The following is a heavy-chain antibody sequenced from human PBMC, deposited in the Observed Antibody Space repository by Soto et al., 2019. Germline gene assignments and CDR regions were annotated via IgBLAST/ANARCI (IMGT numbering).Heavy chain of an antibody. D-gene: IGHD6-13*01. Sequence: GGSLRLSCAASGFTFSSYWMHWVRQAPGEGLVWVSRIHTDGSSINYADSVKGRFTISRDNAENTLSLQMNSLRAEDTAVYYCARGPFYSSSWLDYWGQGTLVTVSS. CDR3: ARGPFYSSSWLDY. CDR1: GFTFSSYW. J-gene: IGHJ4*02. V-gene: IGHV3-74*01. CDR2: IHTDGSSI.